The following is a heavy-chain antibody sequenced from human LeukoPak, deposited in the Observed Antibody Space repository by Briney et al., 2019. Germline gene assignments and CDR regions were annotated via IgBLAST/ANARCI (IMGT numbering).Heavy chain of an antibody. Sequence: PSQTLSLTCTVSGGSISSGSYYWSWIRQPAGKGLEWIGRIYTSGSTNYNPSLKSRVTISVDTSKNQFSLKLSSVTAADTAVYYCARVGNLILLDYWGQGTLVTVSS. V-gene: IGHV4-61*02. J-gene: IGHJ4*02. D-gene: IGHD1-14*01. CDR1: GGSISSGSYY. CDR3: ARVGNLILLDY. CDR2: IYTSGST.